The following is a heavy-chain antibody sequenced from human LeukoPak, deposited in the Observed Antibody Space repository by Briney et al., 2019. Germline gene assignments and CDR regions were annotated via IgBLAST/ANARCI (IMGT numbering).Heavy chain of an antibody. J-gene: IGHJ4*02. V-gene: IGHV4-30-4*08. CDR2: IYYSGNT. Sequence: SETLFLTCTVSGDSISSGDYYWSWVRQPPGKGLEWIGYIYYSGNTYYNPSLQSRVTISVDTSKNQFSLNLSSVTAADTAVFYCARGHDYFDYWGQGTLVTVSS. CDR1: GDSISSGDYY. CDR3: ARGHDYFDY.